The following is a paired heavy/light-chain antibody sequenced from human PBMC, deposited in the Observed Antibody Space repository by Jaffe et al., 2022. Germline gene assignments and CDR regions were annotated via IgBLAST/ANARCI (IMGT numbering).Heavy chain of an antibody. J-gene: IGHJ4*02. CDR1: GFTFSTFW. V-gene: IGHV3-7*01. CDR2: IKHDGSEK. Sequence: EVQLVESGGGLVQPGGSLRLSCAASGFTFSTFWMYWVRQTPGKGLEYVASIKHDGSEKYYVDSVKGRFIISRDNAKNSLYLQMSSLRDEDTAVYYCVRDFSSGWYLEYWGQGTLVTVSS. CDR3: VRDFSSGWYLEY. D-gene: IGHD6-19*01.
Light chain of an antibody. CDR1: QSFRNY. V-gene: IGKV3-11*01. CDR3: QQFTNWPL. Sequence: ESMLTQSPATLSLSPGERATLSCRASQSFRNYLGWYQQKPGQAPRLLIYDVSKRATGIPARFSGSGSATDFTLTISSLEPEDSAVYYCQQFTNWPLFGRGTKLEI. J-gene: IGKJ2*01. CDR2: DVS.